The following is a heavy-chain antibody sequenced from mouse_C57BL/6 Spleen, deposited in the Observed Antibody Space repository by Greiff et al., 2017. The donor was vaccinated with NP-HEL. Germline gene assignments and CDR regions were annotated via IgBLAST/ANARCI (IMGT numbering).Heavy chain of an antibody. CDR3: TRRDYYAMDY. V-gene: IGHV1-15*01. CDR1: GYTFTDYE. CDR2: IDPETGRT. J-gene: IGHJ4*01. Sequence: QVQLQQSGAELVRPGASVTLSCKASGYTFTDYEMHWVKQTPVHGLEWIGAIDPETGRTASNQKFKGKAILTADKSSSTAYMGLRSLTSEDSAVYYCTRRDYYAMDYWGQGTSVTVSS.